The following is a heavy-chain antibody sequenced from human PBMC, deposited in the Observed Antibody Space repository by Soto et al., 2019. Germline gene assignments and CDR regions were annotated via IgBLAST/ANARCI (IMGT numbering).Heavy chain of an antibody. J-gene: IGHJ4*02. Sequence: QITSKEPGPTLVKPTQTLTLTCTFSGRSVNSGGVRVGWVRQPPGKALEWLALISWNDDKRYHPSLRSRLTITKDPSKNLVVLKMTNMGPVDTATYYCVHTREYVTGDYFGFWGQGTLVTVSS. CDR3: VHTREYVTGDYFGF. CDR2: ISWNDDK. D-gene: IGHD2-21*01. CDR1: GRSVNSGGVR. V-gene: IGHV2-5*01.